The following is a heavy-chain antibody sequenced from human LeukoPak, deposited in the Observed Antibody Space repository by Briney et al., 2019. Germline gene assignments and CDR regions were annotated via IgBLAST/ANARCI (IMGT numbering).Heavy chain of an antibody. Sequence: GGSLRLSCAASGFTFSSYAMSWVRQAPGKGLVWVSAISGSGGSTYYADSVKGRFTISRDNSKNTLYLQMNSLRAEDTAVYYCAKDPVVVVVAATPSYFDYWGQGTLVTVSS. CDR3: AKDPVVVVVAATPSYFDY. CDR1: GFTFSSYA. D-gene: IGHD2-15*01. V-gene: IGHV3-23*01. J-gene: IGHJ4*02. CDR2: ISGSGGST.